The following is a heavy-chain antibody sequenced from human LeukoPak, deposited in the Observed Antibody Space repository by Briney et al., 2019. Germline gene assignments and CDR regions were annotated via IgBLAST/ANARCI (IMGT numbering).Heavy chain of an antibody. CDR2: ISYDGSNK. J-gene: IGHJ4*02. V-gene: IGHV3-30*03. CDR3: ARGRAYGRYYFDY. D-gene: IGHD3-10*02. CDR1: GFTFSSYG. Sequence: GRSLRLSCAASGFTFSSYGMHWVRQAPGKGLEWVAVISYDGSNKYYADSVKGRFTISRDNSKNTLYLQVNSLRAEDTAVYYCARGRAYGRYYFDYWGQGTLVTVSS.